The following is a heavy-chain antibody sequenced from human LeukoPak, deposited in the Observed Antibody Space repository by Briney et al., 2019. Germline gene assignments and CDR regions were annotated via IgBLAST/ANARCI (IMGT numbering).Heavy chain of an antibody. CDR2: IHHSGGT. V-gene: IGHV4-34*01. CDR3: ARSNVLLWFGEPRAPWDY. D-gene: IGHD3-10*01. CDR1: GGSFSGYY. Sequence: SETLSLTCAVYGGSFSGYYWSWIRQPPGKGLEWIGEIHHSGGTNYNPSLKSRVNMSVDTSQSQFSLKLTSVTAADTAVCYCARSNVLLWFGEPRAPWDYWGQGTLVTVSS. J-gene: IGHJ4*02.